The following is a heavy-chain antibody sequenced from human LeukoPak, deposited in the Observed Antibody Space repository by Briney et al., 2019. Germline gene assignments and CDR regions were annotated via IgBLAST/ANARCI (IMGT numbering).Heavy chain of an antibody. CDR3: ARGSRSITIFAVVITTKDY. V-gene: IGHV3-21*01. CDR1: GFTFSSYS. D-gene: IGHD3-3*01. J-gene: IGHJ4*02. Sequence: GGSLRLSCAASGFTFSSYSMNWVRQAPGKGLEWVSSISSSSSYIYYADSVKGRFTISRDNAKNSLYLQMNSLRAEDTAVYYCARGSRSITIFAVVITTKDYWGQGTLVTVSS. CDR2: ISSSSSYI.